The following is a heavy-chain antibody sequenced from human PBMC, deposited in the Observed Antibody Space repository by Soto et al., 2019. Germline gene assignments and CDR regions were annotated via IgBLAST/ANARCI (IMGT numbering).Heavy chain of an antibody. CDR2: IIPIFGTA. V-gene: IGHV1-69*13. CDR1: GGTFSSYA. CDR3: ASATVVTPSYYYYYGMDV. D-gene: IGHD2-21*02. J-gene: IGHJ6*02. Sequence: SVKVSCKASGGTFSSYAISWVRQAPGQGLEWMGGIIPIFGTANYAQKFQGRVTITADESTSTAYMELRSLRSDDTAVYYCASATVVTPSYYYYYGMDVWGQGTTVTVSS.